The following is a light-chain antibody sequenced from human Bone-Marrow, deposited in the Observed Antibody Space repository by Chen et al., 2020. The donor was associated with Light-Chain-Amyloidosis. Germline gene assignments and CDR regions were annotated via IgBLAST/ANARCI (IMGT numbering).Light chain of an antibody. CDR1: NIGSTS. Sequence: SYVLTQPSSVSVAPGQTATIACGGNNIGSTSVHWYQQTPSQAPLLVVYDDSDRPSGIPERLSGDNSGDTATLTISRVEAGDEAGYYCEVWDRSSERPVFGGGTKLTVL. J-gene: IGLJ3*02. V-gene: IGLV3-21*02. CDR3: EVWDRSSERPV. CDR2: DDS.